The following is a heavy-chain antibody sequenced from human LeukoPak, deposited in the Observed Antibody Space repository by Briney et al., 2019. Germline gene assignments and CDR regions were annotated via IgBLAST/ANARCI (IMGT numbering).Heavy chain of an antibody. J-gene: IGHJ3*01. Sequence: PSQTLSLTCTVSGGSISSGSYYWSWIRQPAGKGLEWIGRIHTTGSTNYNPSLKSRVTISADTSKNQFSLKLSSVTAADTAVYYCARVAGSVAAFVWGQGTMVTVSS. V-gene: IGHV4-61*02. D-gene: IGHD3-10*01. CDR1: GGSISSGSYY. CDR2: IHTTGST. CDR3: ARVAGSVAAFV.